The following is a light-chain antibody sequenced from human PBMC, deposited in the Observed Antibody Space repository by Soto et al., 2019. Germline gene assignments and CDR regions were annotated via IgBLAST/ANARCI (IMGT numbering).Light chain of an antibody. Sequence: EIVMTQSPATLSVSPGERATLSCRASQSVSTYLAWYQQKPGQAPRLLIHGASTRATGIPARFSGSGSGTEFTLTISSLQSEDFAVYYCQHYNNWPLTFGGGTKVDIK. CDR3: QHYNNWPLT. J-gene: IGKJ4*01. CDR1: QSVSTY. V-gene: IGKV3-15*01. CDR2: GAS.